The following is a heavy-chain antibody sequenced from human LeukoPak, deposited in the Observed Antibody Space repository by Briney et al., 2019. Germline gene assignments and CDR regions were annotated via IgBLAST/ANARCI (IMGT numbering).Heavy chain of an antibody. Sequence: QVQLQKSGPELGRPSDTLPLPCTLAGTSIGASNYSCFRQPLWQAHEWIGYIYSTGSTNYNPSLKSRVTISVDTSKNQFFLKLNSVTAADTALYYCVRDYTMTHAFDIWGQGTLVTVSS. J-gene: IGHJ3*02. V-gene: IGHV4-59*01. CDR2: IYSTGST. CDR3: VRDYTMTHAFDI. CDR1: GTSIGASN. D-gene: IGHD3-22*01.